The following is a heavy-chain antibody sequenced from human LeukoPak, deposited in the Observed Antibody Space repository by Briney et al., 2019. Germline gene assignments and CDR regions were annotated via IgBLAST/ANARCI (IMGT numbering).Heavy chain of an antibody. CDR3: ASLPETYSSGLYTVDY. Sequence: GASVNVSCKASGGTLSSYVINWVRQAPGQGLEWMGGIIPLFGTPNYAQRFQGGLTITADESTNTVYMELSSLRFDDTAVYYCASLPETYSSGLYTVDYWGQGTLLTVSS. V-gene: IGHV1-69*13. CDR2: IIPLFGTP. D-gene: IGHD6-19*01. CDR1: GGTLSSYV. J-gene: IGHJ4*02.